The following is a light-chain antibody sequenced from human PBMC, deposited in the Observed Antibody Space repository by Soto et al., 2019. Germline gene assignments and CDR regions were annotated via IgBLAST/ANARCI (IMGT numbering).Light chain of an antibody. Sequence: EIVLTQSPGTLSLSPGERATLSCRASQSVSSNYFAWYQQKPVQAPRLLIYGISSRATGIPDRFSGSGSGTDFSLTISRLEPEDFAVYYCEQYGSSPRTFGQGTKVEIK. CDR3: EQYGSSPRT. J-gene: IGKJ1*01. V-gene: IGKV3-20*01. CDR1: QSVSSNY. CDR2: GIS.